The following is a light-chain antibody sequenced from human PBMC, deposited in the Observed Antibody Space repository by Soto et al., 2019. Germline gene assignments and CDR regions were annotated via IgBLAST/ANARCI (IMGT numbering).Light chain of an antibody. J-gene: IGLJ1*01. V-gene: IGLV2-14*01. CDR2: DVY. Sequence: QSALTQPASVSGAPGQSITISCAGTSRDVGRYTYVSWYQQHPGKAPKLIIYDVYNRPSGVSIRFSGSKSGNTASLTISGLQAEDEADYYCTSYTSTSTPYVFGGGTKVTVL. CDR3: TSYTSTSTPYV. CDR1: SRDVGRYTY.